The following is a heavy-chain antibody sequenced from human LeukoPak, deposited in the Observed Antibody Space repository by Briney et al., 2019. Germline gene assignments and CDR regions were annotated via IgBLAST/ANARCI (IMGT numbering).Heavy chain of an antibody. CDR1: GSTFSSYE. Sequence: PGGSLRLSCAASGSTFSSYEMNWVRQAPGKGLEWVSYISSSGSTIYYADSVKGRFTISRDNAKNSLYLQMNSLRAEDTAVYYCARESLRFLEWLLYDYWGQGTLVTVSS. D-gene: IGHD3-3*01. V-gene: IGHV3-48*03. CDR2: ISSSGSTI. CDR3: ARESLRFLEWLLYDY. J-gene: IGHJ4*02.